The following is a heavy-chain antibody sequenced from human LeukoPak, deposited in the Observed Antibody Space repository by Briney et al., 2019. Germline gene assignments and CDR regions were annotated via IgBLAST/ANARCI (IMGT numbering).Heavy chain of an antibody. CDR2: INPSGGST. V-gene: IGHV1-46*01. CDR1: GYTFTSYY. Sequence: ASVKVSCKASGYTFTSYYMHWVRQAPGQGLEWMGIINPSGGSTSYAQKFQGRVTMTRDMSTSTVYMELSSLRSEDTAVYYCARDRVRQGHTYYYDSSGTSAGDYWGQGTLVTVSS. J-gene: IGHJ4*02. D-gene: IGHD3-22*01. CDR3: ARDRVRQGHTYYYDSSGTSAGDY.